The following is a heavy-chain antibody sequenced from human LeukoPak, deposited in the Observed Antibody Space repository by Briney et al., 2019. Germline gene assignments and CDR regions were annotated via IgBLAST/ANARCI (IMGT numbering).Heavy chain of an antibody. CDR1: GFTFSSYS. D-gene: IGHD6-13*01. CDR2: ISSSSSYI. J-gene: IGHJ5*02. Sequence: GGSLRLSCAASGFTFSSYSMNWVRQAPGKGLEWVSSISSSSSYIYYADSVKGRFTISRDNAKNSLYLRMNSLRAEDTAVYYCARDSQYSSSWHDWFDPWGQGTLVTVSS. CDR3: ARDSQYSSSWHDWFDP. V-gene: IGHV3-21*01.